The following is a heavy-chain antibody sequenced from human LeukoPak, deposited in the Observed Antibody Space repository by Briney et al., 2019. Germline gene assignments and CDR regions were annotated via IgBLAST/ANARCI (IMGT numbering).Heavy chain of an antibody. D-gene: IGHD3-10*01. CDR3: ARHYSSGTYYMTFDY. Sequence: SETLSLTCTVSGGSISSSSYYWDWIRRPPGKGLEWIGSIYYSGSTYYNPSLKSRVTISVDTSKNQFSLKLNSVTAADTAVYYCARHYSSGTYYMTFDYWGQGTLVTVSS. CDR2: IYYSGST. V-gene: IGHV4-39*01. CDR1: GGSISSSSYY. J-gene: IGHJ4*02.